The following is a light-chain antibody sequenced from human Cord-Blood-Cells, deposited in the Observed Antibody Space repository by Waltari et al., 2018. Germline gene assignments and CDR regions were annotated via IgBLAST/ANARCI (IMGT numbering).Light chain of an antibody. CDR2: EDN. CDR1: SGSIPSNY. CDR3: QSYDSSNQV. V-gene: IGLV6-57*02. Sequence: NFMLTQPHSVSESPGKTVTISCTGSSGSIPSNYVQWYQQRPGSAPTTVIYEDNQRPSGVPDRFSGSIDSSSNSASLTISGLKTEDEADYYCQSYDSSNQVFGGGTKLTVL. J-gene: IGLJ3*02.